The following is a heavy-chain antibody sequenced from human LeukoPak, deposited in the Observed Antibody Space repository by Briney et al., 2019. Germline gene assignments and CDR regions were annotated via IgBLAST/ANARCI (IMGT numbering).Heavy chain of an antibody. CDR1: GFTFSRYA. CDR2: ISDNGAST. V-gene: IGHV3-23*01. D-gene: IGHD1-14*01. J-gene: IGHJ4*02. Sequence: GGSLRLSCAASGFTFSRYALSWVRQAPGKGLEWVSAISDNGASTYYADSVKGRFTISRDNSQNTVYLQMNSLRAEDTAIYYCAKREVEPGDYWGQGTLVTVSS. CDR3: AKREVEPGDY.